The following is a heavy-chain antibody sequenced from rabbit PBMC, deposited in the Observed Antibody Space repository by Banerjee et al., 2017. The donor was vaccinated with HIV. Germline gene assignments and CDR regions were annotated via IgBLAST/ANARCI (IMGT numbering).Heavy chain of an antibody. D-gene: IGHD5-1*01. V-gene: IGHV1S40*01. CDR2: VWTGSSGGT. Sequence: QSLEESGGDLVKPGASLTLTCTASGFTLSSYWMCWVRQAPGKGLEWIACVWTGSSGGTYYASWAKGRFTISKTSSTTVTLQMTSLTAADTATYFCATAADGTFKLWGPGTLVTVS. CDR3: ATAADGTFKL. CDR1: GFTLSSYW. J-gene: IGHJ4*01.